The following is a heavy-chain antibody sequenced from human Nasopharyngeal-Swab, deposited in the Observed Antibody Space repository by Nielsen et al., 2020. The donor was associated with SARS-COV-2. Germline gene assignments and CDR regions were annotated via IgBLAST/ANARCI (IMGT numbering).Heavy chain of an antibody. Sequence: VRQMPGKGLEWVGFIRSKAYGGTTEYAASVKGRFTISRDDSKSIAYLQMNSLKTEDTAVYYCTRGNYRVTIFGVVTTGDYGMDVWGQGTPVTVSS. D-gene: IGHD3-3*01. CDR2: IRSKAYGGTT. V-gene: IGHV3-49*02. CDR3: TRGNYRVTIFGVVTTGDYGMDV. J-gene: IGHJ6*02.